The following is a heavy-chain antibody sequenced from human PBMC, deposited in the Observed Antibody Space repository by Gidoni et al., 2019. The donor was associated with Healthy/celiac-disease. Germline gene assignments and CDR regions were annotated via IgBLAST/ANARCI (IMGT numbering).Heavy chain of an antibody. CDR1: GGSISSSNW. D-gene: IGHD5-12*01. CDR2: VDQSGST. J-gene: IGHJ4*02. CDR3: ARDSGYNSLDY. V-gene: IGHV4-4*02. Sequence: VQLQESGLGLVKPSGTLSLTSAVSGGSISSSNWGSWVRQPPGKGLAWIGEVDQSGSTNYNPSLKSRVTISVDKSKNQFSLKLSSVTAADTAVYYCARDSGYNSLDYWGQGTLVTVSP.